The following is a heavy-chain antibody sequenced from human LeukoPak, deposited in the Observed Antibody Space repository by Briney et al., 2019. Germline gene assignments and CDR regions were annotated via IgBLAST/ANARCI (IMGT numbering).Heavy chain of an antibody. CDR1: GYTFINYG. D-gene: IGHD3-3*01. J-gene: IGHJ3*01. CDR2: ISRYTGNT. CDR3: ARVSVTLFGAVIILNAFDV. V-gene: IGHV1-18*01. Sequence: GAAVKVSCKAPGYTFINYGISWVRQAPGQGLEWMGWISRYTGNTNYALQLQGRVTMTTDTSTSTAYMELRSLRSDDTAVYYCARVSVTLFGAVIILNAFDVWGQGTMVTVSS.